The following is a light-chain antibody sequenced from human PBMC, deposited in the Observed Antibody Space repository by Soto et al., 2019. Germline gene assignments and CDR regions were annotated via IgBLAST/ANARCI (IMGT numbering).Light chain of an antibody. Sequence: QLVLTQSSSASASLGSSAKLTCTLSSGHSSYIIAWHQQQPGKAPRYLMKLEGSGSYNKGSGVPDRFSGSSSGADRYLTISNLQFEGEADYYCETWDSNTRVFGGGTKLTVL. CDR1: SGHSSYI. CDR2: LEGSGSY. J-gene: IGLJ3*02. V-gene: IGLV4-60*02. CDR3: ETWDSNTRV.